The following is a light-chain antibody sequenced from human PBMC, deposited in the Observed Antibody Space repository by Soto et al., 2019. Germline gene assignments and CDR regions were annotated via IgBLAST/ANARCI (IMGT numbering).Light chain of an antibody. CDR1: SSHIGSSNL. Sequence: QSVLTQPASVSGSPGQSITISCTASSSHIGSSNLVSWYQHHSDKAPKLIIYEGNKRPSGVSNRFSGSKSGKTASLTISGLQAEDEGTYYCCSYAGSSPLYVFGTGTKATVL. CDR3: CSYAGSSPLYV. CDR2: EGN. J-gene: IGLJ1*01. V-gene: IGLV2-23*01.